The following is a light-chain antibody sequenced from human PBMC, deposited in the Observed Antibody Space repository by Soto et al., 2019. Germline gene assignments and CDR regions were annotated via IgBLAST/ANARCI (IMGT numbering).Light chain of an antibody. V-gene: IGKV3-15*01. J-gene: IGKJ1*01. CDR3: QQYNKCALT. CDR1: QSVSID. CDR2: GAS. Sequence: EIGMTQNAPNLSVSVGERETISCRASQSVSIDLAWYQQTPGQAPRLLIYGASTRATGIPVRFSGSASGTEFTLTISSLQSEDFAVYYCQQYNKCALTFGQGTKVDIK.